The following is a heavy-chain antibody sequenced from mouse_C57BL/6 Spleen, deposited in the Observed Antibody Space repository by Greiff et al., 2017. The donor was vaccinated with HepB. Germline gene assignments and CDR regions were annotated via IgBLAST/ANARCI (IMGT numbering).Heavy chain of an antibody. CDR3: ARQGYCGSRHFDY. CDR1: GYAFSSYW. CDR2: IYPGDGDT. D-gene: IGHD1-1*01. V-gene: IGHV1-80*01. Sequence: VQLQQSGAELVKPGASVKISCKASGYAFSSYWMNWVKQRPGKGLEWIGQIYPGDGDTNYNGKFKGKATLTADKSSSTAYMQLSSLTSEDSAVYICARQGYCGSRHFDYWGQGTTLTVSS. J-gene: IGHJ2*01.